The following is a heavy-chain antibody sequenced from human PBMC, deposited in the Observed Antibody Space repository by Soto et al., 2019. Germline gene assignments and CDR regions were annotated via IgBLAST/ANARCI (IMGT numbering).Heavy chain of an antibody. J-gene: IGHJ1*01. CDR2: IIPIFGTA. V-gene: IGHV1-69*12. Sequence: QVQLVQSGAEVKKPGSSVKVSCKASGGTFSSYAISWVRQAPGQGLEWMGGIIPIFGTANYAQKFQGRVTITADESTSTAYMEPSSLRSEDTAVYYCARDPYYYDSSGTAEYFQHWGQGTLVTVSS. D-gene: IGHD3-22*01. CDR1: GGTFSSYA. CDR3: ARDPYYYDSSGTAEYFQH.